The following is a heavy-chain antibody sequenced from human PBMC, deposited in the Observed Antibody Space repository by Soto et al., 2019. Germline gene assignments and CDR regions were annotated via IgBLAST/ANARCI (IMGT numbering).Heavy chain of an antibody. CDR3: AKARHTYYDFWSGYDFDP. V-gene: IGHV3-30*18. CDR1: GFTFSSYG. Sequence: QVQLVESGGGVVQPGRSLRLSCAASGFTFSSYGMHWVRQAPGKGLEWVAVISYDGSIKYYADSVKGRFTISRDNSKNTLYLQMNSLRAEDTAVYYCAKARHTYYDFWSGYDFDPWGQGTLVTVSS. CDR2: ISYDGSIK. D-gene: IGHD3-3*01. J-gene: IGHJ5*02.